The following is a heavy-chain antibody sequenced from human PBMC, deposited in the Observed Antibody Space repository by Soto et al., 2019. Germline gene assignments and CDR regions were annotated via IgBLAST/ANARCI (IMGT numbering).Heavy chain of an antibody. V-gene: IGHV3-74*01. Sequence: GGSLRLSCVASGFTFNIYWMHWVRQAPGKGLEWVSRIDNDGSATTYADSVKGRFTISRDNAKNTLFLQMNTLRVDDTAVYYCDRDNLHSYWGQGTLVIVSS. D-gene: IGHD4-4*01. CDR2: IDNDGSAT. CDR1: GFTFNIYW. CDR3: DRDNLHSY. J-gene: IGHJ4*02.